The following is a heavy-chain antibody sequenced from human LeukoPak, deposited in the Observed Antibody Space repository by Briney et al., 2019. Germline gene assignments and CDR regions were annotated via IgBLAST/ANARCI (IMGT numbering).Heavy chain of an antibody. CDR1: GFTFRNFV. D-gene: IGHD3-3*01. Sequence: PGRSLRLSCAASGFTFRNFVMHWVRQAPGKGLEWVAGILNDGSNTDYADSVKGRFTISRDNAKNTLYLQMNSLRAEDTAVYYCARLDFWSGLPFDYWGQGTLVTVSS. J-gene: IGHJ4*02. CDR2: ILNDGSNT. CDR3: ARLDFWSGLPFDY. V-gene: IGHV3-33*08.